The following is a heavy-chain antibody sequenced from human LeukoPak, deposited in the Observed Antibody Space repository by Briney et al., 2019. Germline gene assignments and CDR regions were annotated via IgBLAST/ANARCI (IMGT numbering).Heavy chain of an antibody. CDR2: IYHSGST. Sequence: SGSLSLTCAVSGGSISSSNWWSWVRQPPGKGLEWIGEIYHSGSTNYNPSLKSRVTISVDKSKNQFSLKLSSVTAADTAVYYCAREGRLRSAAGTMGDAFDIWGQGTMVTVSS. D-gene: IGHD6-13*01. J-gene: IGHJ3*02. V-gene: IGHV4-4*02. CDR3: AREGRLRSAAGTMGDAFDI. CDR1: GGSISSSNW.